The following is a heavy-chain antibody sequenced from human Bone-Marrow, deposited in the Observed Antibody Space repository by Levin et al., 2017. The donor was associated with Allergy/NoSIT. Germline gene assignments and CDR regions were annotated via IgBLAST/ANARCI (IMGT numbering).Heavy chain of an antibody. CDR2: VHESGDT. V-gene: IGHV4-59*02. CDR1: GGSVRGAY. CDR3: AESAGRCGAYCFTGNFDL. Sequence: RTSETLSLTCIVSGGSVRGAYWSWFRQPPGKGLEWLAYVHESGDTNYLPSLQSRATISLDTSKNQISMKLTSVTAADTAVYYCAESAGRCGAYCFTGNFDLRGRGTLVTVSS. J-gene: IGHJ2*01. D-gene: IGHD2-21*02.